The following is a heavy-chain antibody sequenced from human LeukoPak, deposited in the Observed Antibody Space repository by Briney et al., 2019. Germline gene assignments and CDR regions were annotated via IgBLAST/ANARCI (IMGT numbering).Heavy chain of an antibody. D-gene: IGHD1-1*01. Sequence: ASVKVSCKASGYTFRSHDINRVRQATGQGLEWMGWVSPKTGRTGYAQKFQGRVYMTTNASLSTAYMELSSLRSDDTAVYFCARESERNDGWFDPWGQGTLVTVSS. CDR3: ARESERNDGWFDP. CDR1: GYTFRSHD. V-gene: IGHV1-8*01. CDR2: VSPKTGRT. J-gene: IGHJ5*02.